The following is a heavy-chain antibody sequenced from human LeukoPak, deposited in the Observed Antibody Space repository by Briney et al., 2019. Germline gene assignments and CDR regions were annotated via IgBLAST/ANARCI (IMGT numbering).Heavy chain of an antibody. CDR1: GITFSSYG. CDR3: AKAASYYGSGSYYYDY. J-gene: IGHJ4*02. V-gene: IGHV3-23*01. D-gene: IGHD3-10*01. Sequence: GGTLRLSCAASGITFSSYGMSWVRQAPGKGLEWVSSISSTGGTTYYADSVKGRFTISRDNSKNTLYLQMNSLRAEDTAVYYCAKAASYYGSGSYYYDYWGQGTLVTVSS. CDR2: ISSTGGTT.